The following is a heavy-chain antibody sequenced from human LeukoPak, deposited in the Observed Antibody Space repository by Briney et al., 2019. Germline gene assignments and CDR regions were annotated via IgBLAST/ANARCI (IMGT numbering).Heavy chain of an antibody. V-gene: IGHV3-23*01. Sequence: GGSLRLSCAASGFTFSSYAMSWVRQAPGKGLEWVSAISGSGGSTYYADSVKGRFTISRDNSKNTLYLRMNSLRAEDTAVYHCAKYRTQWELLLAAFDIWGQGTMVTVSS. CDR3: AKYRTQWELLLAAFDI. CDR1: GFTFSSYA. D-gene: IGHD1-26*01. J-gene: IGHJ3*02. CDR2: ISGSGGST.